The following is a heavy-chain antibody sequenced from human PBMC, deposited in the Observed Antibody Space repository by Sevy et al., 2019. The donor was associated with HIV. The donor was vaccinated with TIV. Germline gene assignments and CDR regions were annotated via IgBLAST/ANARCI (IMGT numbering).Heavy chain of an antibody. Sequence: GSLRLSCAASGFTFSHHNMNWVRQAPGKGLEWISYISKSGSTTYLADSVRGRFNISRDNAKYSLFLEMHSLTDEDTAVYYCAREENRELGTIPLDSWGRGIQVTVSS. J-gene: IGHJ4*02. CDR2: ISKSGSTT. CDR1: GFTFSHHN. CDR3: AREENRELGTIPLDS. D-gene: IGHD7-27*01. V-gene: IGHV3-48*02.